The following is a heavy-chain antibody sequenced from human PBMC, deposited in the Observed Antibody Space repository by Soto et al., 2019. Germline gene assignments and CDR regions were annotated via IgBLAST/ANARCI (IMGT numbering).Heavy chain of an antibody. CDR3: ARGAWFGELRVPNWFDP. J-gene: IGHJ5*02. CDR1: GFTFSSYW. D-gene: IGHD3-10*01. CDR2: INSDGSST. Sequence: GGSLRLSCAASGFTFSSYWMHWVRQAPGKGLVWVSRINSDGSSTSYADSVKGRFTISRDNAKNTLYLQMNSLRAEDTAVYYCARGAWFGELRVPNWFDPWGQGTLVTVSS. V-gene: IGHV3-74*01.